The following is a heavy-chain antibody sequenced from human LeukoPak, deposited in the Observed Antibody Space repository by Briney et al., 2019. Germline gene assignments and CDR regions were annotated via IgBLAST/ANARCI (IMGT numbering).Heavy chain of an antibody. CDR3: ARDFFPIVDSTWYEIGY. Sequence: GGSLRLSCAASGFTFNDYAMYWVRQAPGKGLEWVTLISYDGYDKSYADSVRGRFTISRDNSRNTLYLRMDSLRSEDTAVYYCARDFFPIVDSTWYEIGYWGQGTLVTVSS. V-gene: IGHV3-30-3*01. CDR2: ISYDGYDK. CDR1: GFTFNDYA. D-gene: IGHD2-21*01. J-gene: IGHJ4*02.